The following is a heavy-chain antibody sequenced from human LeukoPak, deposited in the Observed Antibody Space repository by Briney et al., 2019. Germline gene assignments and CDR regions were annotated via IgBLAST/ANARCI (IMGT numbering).Heavy chain of an antibody. V-gene: IGHV1-2*02. Sequence: GASVKVSCKXSGYTFTGYYMHWVRQSPGQGLEWMGWINPNSGGTNYSQKFQGRVTMTRDTSISTAYMELSRLRSDDTAVYYCARARPGYYDSSGYGDYWGQGTLVTVSS. D-gene: IGHD3-22*01. CDR2: INPNSGGT. CDR3: ARARPGYYDSSGYGDY. CDR1: GYTFTGYY. J-gene: IGHJ4*02.